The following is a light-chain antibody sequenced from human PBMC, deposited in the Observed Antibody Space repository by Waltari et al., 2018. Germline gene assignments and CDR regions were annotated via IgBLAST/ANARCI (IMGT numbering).Light chain of an antibody. CDR3: QKYGTLPAT. Sequence: EIVLTQSPGTLSLSPGERATLSCRASHSVSRTLAWYQQKRGQSPRLLIYDASIRATGIPDRFSGSGSGKDFSLTISRLEPEDFAVYYCQKYGTLPATFGQGTKVEIK. CDR2: DAS. V-gene: IGKV3-20*01. J-gene: IGKJ1*01. CDR1: HSVSRT.